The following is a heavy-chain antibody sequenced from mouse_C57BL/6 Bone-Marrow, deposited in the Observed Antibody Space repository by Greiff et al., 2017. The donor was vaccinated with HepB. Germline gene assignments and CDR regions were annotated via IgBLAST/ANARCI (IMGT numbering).Heavy chain of an antibody. J-gene: IGHJ2*01. D-gene: IGHD2-5*01. V-gene: IGHV5-16*01. CDR3: ARFYYSNLYFDY. CDR1: GFTFSDYY. CDR2: INYDGSST. Sequence: EVQLVESEGGLVQPGSSMKLSCTASGFTFSDYYMAWVRQVPEKGLEWVANINYDGSSTYYLDSLKSRFIISRDNAKNILYLQMSSLKSEDTATYYCARFYYSNLYFDYWGQGTTLTVSS.